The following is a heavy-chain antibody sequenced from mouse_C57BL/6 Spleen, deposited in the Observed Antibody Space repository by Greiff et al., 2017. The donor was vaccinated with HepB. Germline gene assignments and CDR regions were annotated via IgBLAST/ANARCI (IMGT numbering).Heavy chain of an antibody. J-gene: IGHJ4*01. CDR2: IWTGGGT. Sequence: VKLVESGPGLVAPSQSLSITCTVSGFSLTSYAISWVRQPPGKGLEWLGVIWTGGGTNYNSALKSRLSISKENSKSQVFLKMNSLQTDDTARYYCARSYYGSMNYAMDYWGQGTSVTVSS. D-gene: IGHD1-1*01. CDR1: GFSLTSYA. V-gene: IGHV2-9-1*01. CDR3: ARSYYGSMNYAMDY.